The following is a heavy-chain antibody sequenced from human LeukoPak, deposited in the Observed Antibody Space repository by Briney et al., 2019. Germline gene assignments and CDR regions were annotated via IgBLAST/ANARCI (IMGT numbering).Heavy chain of an antibody. CDR2: ISSSSSYT. CDR1: GFTFSDYY. V-gene: IGHV3-11*06. J-gene: IGHJ4*02. Sequence: GGSLRLSCAASGFTFSDYYMSWIRQAPGKGLEWVSYISSSSSYTNYADSVKGRFTISRDNAKTSLYLQMNSLRAEDTAGYYCARMTQWQAGVARYFDYCGQGTLVTVSS. CDR3: ARMTQWQAGVARYFDY. D-gene: IGHD6-19*01.